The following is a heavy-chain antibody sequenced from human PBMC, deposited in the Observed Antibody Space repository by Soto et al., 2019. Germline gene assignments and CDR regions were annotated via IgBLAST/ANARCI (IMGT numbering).Heavy chain of an antibody. CDR1: GFIFSSYA. Sequence: GGSLRLSCAASGFIFSSYALSWVRQAPGKGLEWVSSISASGNSTYYAETVKGRFTISREKSKNTLFLQMNSLRAADTVVYYCASWRLYSLDAFDIWGQGTMVTVSS. V-gene: IGHV3-23*01. CDR2: ISASGNST. J-gene: IGHJ3*02. CDR3: ASWRLYSLDAFDI. D-gene: IGHD3-10*01.